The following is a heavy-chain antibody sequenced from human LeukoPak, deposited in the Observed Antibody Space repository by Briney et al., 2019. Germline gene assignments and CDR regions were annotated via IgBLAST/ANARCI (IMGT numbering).Heavy chain of an antibody. Sequence: RASVKVSCKASGGTFSSYAISWVRQAPGQGLEWMGRIIPIFGTANYAQKFQGRVTITADKSTSTAYMELGSLRSEDTAVYYCARASIVVVVAAKVAAFDIWGQGTMVTVSS. CDR1: GGTFSSYA. CDR2: IIPIFGTA. D-gene: IGHD2-15*01. CDR3: ARASIVVVVAAKVAAFDI. J-gene: IGHJ3*02. V-gene: IGHV1-69*06.